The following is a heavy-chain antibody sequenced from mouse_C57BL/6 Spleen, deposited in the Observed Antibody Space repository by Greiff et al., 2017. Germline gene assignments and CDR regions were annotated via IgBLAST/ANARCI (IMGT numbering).Heavy chain of an antibody. Sequence: VQVVESGPGLVAPSQSLSITCTVSGFSLTSYGVHWVRQPPGKGLEWLVVIWSDGSTTYNSALKSRLSISKDNSKSQVFLKMNSLQTDDTAMYYCARHYYGSSYAMDYWGQGTSVTVSS. D-gene: IGHD1-1*01. CDR2: IWSDGST. CDR3: ARHYYGSSYAMDY. V-gene: IGHV2-6-1*01. J-gene: IGHJ4*01. CDR1: GFSLTSYG.